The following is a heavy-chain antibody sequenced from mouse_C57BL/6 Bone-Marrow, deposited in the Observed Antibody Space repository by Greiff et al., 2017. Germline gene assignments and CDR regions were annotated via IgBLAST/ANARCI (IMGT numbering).Heavy chain of an antibody. CDR2: FDPSDSYP. CDR3: LYAWFAY. D-gene: IGHD1-1*01. CDR1: GYTFTSYW. Sequence: VQLQQPGAELVRPGTSVKLSCKASGYTFTSYWMHWVKQRPGQGLEWIGVFDPSDSYPNYNQKFKGKATLTVDTSSSTAYMQLSRLTSEDSAVYYCLYAWFAYWGQGTLVTVSA. J-gene: IGHJ3*01. V-gene: IGHV1-59*01.